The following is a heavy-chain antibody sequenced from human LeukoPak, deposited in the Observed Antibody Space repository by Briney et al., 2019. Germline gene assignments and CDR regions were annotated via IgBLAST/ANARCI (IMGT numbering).Heavy chain of an antibody. CDR3: ARGGRDYGDPRFDP. Sequence: GASVKVSCKASGYTFNSYYMHWVRQAPGQGLEWMGIINPSGGRTSYAQKFQGRVTMTRDTSTSTIYIELYSLRSDDTAVYYCARGGRDYGDPRFDPWGQGTLVTVSS. V-gene: IGHV1-46*02. D-gene: IGHD4-17*01. J-gene: IGHJ5*02. CDR1: GYTFNSYY. CDR2: INPSGGRT.